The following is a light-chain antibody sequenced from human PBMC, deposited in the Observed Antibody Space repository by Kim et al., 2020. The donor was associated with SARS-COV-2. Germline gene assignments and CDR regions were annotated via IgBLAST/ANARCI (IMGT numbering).Light chain of an antibody. CDR2: GAS. CDR1: QNVKNYY. J-gene: IGKJ2*03. V-gene: IGKV3-20*01. Sequence: LSPGERATLACRASQNVKNYYLAWYQQKPGQAPRLLIYGASRRATGIPDRFSGSGSGTAFTLTISRLEPEDFAVYYCQHYGGSLYSFGQGTKLEI. CDR3: QHYGGSLYS.